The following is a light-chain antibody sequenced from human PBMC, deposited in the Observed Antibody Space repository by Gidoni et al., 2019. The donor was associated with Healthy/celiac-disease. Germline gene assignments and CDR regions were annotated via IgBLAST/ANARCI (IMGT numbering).Light chain of an antibody. J-gene: IGLJ2*01. CDR3: QTWGTGIVV. Sequence: QLVLTQPHSASASLGASVKLTCTLSSGHSSYAIAWHQQQQEKGPRYLMKLNSDGSHSKGDGIPDRFSGSSSGAERYLTISSLQYEDEAENYCQTWGTGIVVFGGGTKLTV. CDR1: SGHSSYA. CDR2: LNSDGSH. V-gene: IGLV4-69*01.